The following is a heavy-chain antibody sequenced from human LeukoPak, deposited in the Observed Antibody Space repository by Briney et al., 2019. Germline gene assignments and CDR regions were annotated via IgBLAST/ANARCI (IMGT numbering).Heavy chain of an antibody. J-gene: IGHJ6*02. CDR1: GFTFSSYE. CDR3: ARDLHGDYYYCYYGMDV. D-gene: IGHD2-21*01. CDR2: ISSSGSTI. Sequence: GGSLRLSCAASGFTFSSYEMNWVRQAPGKGLEWVSYISSSGSTIYYADSVKGRFTISRDNAKNSLYLQMNSLRAEDTAVYYCARDLHGDYYYCYYGMDVWGQGTTVTVSS. V-gene: IGHV3-48*03.